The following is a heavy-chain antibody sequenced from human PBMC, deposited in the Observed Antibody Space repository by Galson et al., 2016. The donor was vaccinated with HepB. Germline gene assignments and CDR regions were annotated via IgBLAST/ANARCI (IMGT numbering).Heavy chain of an antibody. V-gene: IGHV4-31*03. CDR3: ARDNTGWYEGDY. D-gene: IGHD6-19*01. J-gene: IGHJ4*02. CDR1: GGSISSGGYY. CDR2: IYYSGST. Sequence: TLSLTCTVSGGSISSGGYYWSWIRQHPGKGLEWIGYIYYSGSTYYNPSLKSRVTISVDTSKNQFSLKLSSVTAADTAMYYCARDNTGWYEGDYWDQGTLVTVS.